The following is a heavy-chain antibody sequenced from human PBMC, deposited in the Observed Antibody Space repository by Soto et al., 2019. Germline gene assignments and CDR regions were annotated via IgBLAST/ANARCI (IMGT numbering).Heavy chain of an antibody. J-gene: IGHJ5*02. CDR3: ARSITSFGVGPCFDP. CDR2: IYYSGST. D-gene: IGHD3-3*01. Sequence: LTCSVSGGSVGFSYYYWTWIRQPPGKGLEWIGNIYYSGSTKHNPSLKSRVTISVDTSKNQFSLKLSSVTAADTAVYYCARSITSFGVGPCFDPWGQGTLVTVSS. CDR1: GGSVGFSYYY. V-gene: IGHV4-61*01.